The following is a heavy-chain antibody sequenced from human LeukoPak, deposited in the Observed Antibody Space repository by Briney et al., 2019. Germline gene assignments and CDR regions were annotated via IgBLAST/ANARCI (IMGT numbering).Heavy chain of an antibody. CDR1: GGSFSNYY. Sequence: SETLSLTCAVYGGSFSNYYWTWIRQPPGKGLEWIGEIDHSGSSHYNPSLKSRVTISVDTSKNQLSLKRSSVTAADTAVYYCARGLEDRISIFGVVKFYYFDFWGQGTLVTVSS. V-gene: IGHV4-34*01. CDR2: IDHSGSS. D-gene: IGHD3-3*01. J-gene: IGHJ4*02. CDR3: ARGLEDRISIFGVVKFYYFDF.